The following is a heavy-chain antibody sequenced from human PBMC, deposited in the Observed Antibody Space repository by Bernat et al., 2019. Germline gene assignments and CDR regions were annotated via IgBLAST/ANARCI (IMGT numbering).Heavy chain of an antibody. CDR3: AKDHHPEDPVMGNWFDP. J-gene: IGHJ5*02. V-gene: IGHV3-30*18. Sequence: QVQLVESGGGVVQPGRSLRLSCAASGFTFSSYGMHWVRQTPGRGLEWVAFISYDGSNKYYADSVKGRFTISRDNSKNTLYLQMNSLRAEDTAVYYCAKDHHPEDPVMGNWFDPWGQGTLVTVSS. CDR1: GFTFSSYG. D-gene: IGHD2-21*01. CDR2: ISYDGSNK.